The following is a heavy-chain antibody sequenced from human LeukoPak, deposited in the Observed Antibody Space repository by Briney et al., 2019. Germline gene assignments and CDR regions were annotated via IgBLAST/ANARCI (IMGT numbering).Heavy chain of an antibody. Sequence: PSETLSLTCTVSGGPISSSSYYWGWIRQPPGKGLEWIGSIYYSGSTYYNPSLKSRVTISVDTSKNQFSLKLSSVTAADTAVYYCARRGIAAAGTIDYWGQGTLVTVSS. D-gene: IGHD6-13*01. CDR3: ARRGIAAAGTIDY. CDR1: GGPISSSSYY. CDR2: IYYSGST. J-gene: IGHJ4*02. V-gene: IGHV4-39*01.